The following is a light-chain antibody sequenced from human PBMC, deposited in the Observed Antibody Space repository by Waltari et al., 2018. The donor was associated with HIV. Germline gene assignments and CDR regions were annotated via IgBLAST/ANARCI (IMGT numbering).Light chain of an antibody. Sequence: QSVLTQPPSASGTPGQRITISCSGSKSNIGSNSVNWYHHLPGTAPKLLIYSDDQRPSGVPDRFSVSKSGTSASVAIRGLQSEDGAQYYCTAWGDSLIGVAFGGGTNLTVL. CDR2: SDD. CDR1: KSNIGSNS. V-gene: IGLV1-44*01. CDR3: TAWGDSLIGVA. J-gene: IGLJ2*01.